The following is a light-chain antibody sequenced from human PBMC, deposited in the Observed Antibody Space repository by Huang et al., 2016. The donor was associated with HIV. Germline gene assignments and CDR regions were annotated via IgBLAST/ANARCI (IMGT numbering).Light chain of an antibody. CDR1: QRLSSSY. CDR3: QQYGASLTWT. V-gene: IGKV3-20*01. CDR2: GAS. Sequence: VLTQSPGTLSLSPGERATLSCRASQRLSSSYLAWYQQKPGQAPRLLIYGASTRAAGIPDRFSGSGSGTDCTLTISRLEPEDFAVYYCQQYGASLTWTFGQGTKVEIK. J-gene: IGKJ1*01.